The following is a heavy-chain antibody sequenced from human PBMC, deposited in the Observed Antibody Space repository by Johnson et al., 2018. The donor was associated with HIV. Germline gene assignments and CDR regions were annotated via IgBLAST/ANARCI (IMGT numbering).Heavy chain of an antibody. CDR3: AKAFEYSSSSMAFDI. D-gene: IGHD6-6*01. J-gene: IGHJ3*02. Sequence: QVQVVESGGGVVRPGGSLRLSCAAPGFTFDDYGMHWVRQAPGKGLEWVAFIRYDGSNKYYADSVTGRFTISRDNSKNTLYLQMNSLRAEDTAVYYCAKAFEYSSSSMAFDIWGQGTMVTVSS. CDR1: GFTFDDYG. V-gene: IGHV3-30*02. CDR2: IRYDGSNK.